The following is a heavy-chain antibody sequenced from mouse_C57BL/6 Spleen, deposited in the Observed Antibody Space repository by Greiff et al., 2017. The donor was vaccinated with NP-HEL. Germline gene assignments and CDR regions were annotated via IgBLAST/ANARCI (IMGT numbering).Heavy chain of an antibody. CDR3: ARNNYDYGYWYFDV. J-gene: IGHJ1*03. Sequence: QVQLQQPGTELVKPGASVKLSCKASGYTFTSYWMHWVKQRPGQGLEWIGMIHPNSGSTNYNEKFKSKATLTVDKSSSTAYMQLSSLTSEDSAVYYCARNNYDYGYWYFDVWGTGTTVTVSS. V-gene: IGHV1-64*01. CDR2: IHPNSGST. CDR1: GYTFTSYW. D-gene: IGHD2-4*01.